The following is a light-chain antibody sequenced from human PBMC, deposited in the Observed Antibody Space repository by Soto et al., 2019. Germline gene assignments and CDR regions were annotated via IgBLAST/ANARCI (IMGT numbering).Light chain of an antibody. V-gene: IGLV2-11*01. J-gene: IGLJ1*01. CDR3: CSYAGSYTYV. CDR2: DVS. CDR1: SSDVGDYNY. Sequence: QSVLTQPRSVSGSPGQSVTISCTGTSSDVGDYNYVSWYQQHPGKAPKLMIYDVSKWPSGVPDRFSGSKSGNTASLTISGLQAEDEAAYYCCSYAGSYTYVFGTGTKLTVL.